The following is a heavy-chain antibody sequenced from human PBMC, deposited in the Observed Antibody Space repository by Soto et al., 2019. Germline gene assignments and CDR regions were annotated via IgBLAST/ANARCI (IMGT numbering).Heavy chain of an antibody. CDR1: GFTFTSSA. D-gene: IGHD2-21*02. CDR3: AAGPGSYYCGGDCSYFDY. Sequence: GASVKVSCKASGFTFTSSAVQWVRQARGQRLEWIGWIVVGSGNTNYAQKFQERVTITRDMSTSTAYMEQSSLRSEDTAVYYCAAGPGSYYCGGDCSYFDYWGQGTLVTVSS. J-gene: IGHJ4*02. CDR2: IVVGSGNT. V-gene: IGHV1-58*01.